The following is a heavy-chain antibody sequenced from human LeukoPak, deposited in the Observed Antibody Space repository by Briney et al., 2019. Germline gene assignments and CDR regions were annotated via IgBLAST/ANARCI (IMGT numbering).Heavy chain of an antibody. CDR1: GGSSIGSGGYY. J-gene: IGHJ3*02. Sequence: TSETLSLTCTVSGGSSIGSGGYYWTWIRQHPEKGLEWIGYFYHRASYNPSLKSRVTISVDTSKNQFSLSLASVTAADTAVYYCARDSPHSYGGDDAFDIWGQGTMVTVSS. CDR3: ARDSPHSYGGDDAFDI. D-gene: IGHD5-18*01. CDR2: FYHRA. V-gene: IGHV4-31*03.